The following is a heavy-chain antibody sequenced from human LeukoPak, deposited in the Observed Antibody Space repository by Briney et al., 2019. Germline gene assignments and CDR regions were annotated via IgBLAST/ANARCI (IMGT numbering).Heavy chain of an antibody. CDR3: ARSSVVVPAAINWFDP. V-gene: IGHV1-2*02. CDR2: MNPKNGGT. J-gene: IGHJ5*02. CDR1: GYTFTDYY. D-gene: IGHD2-2*01. Sequence: GASVKVSCKASGYTFTDYYMHWVRQAPGQGLEWMGWMNPKNGGTNYAQKFQGRVIMTRDTSITTSYMELSRLTSDDTAVCYCARSSVVVPAAINWFDPWGQGTLVTVSS.